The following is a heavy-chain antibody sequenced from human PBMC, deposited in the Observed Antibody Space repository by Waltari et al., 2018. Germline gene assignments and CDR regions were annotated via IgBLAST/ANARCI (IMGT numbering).Heavy chain of an antibody. CDR3: ARIRIECSGVSCYIDY. D-gene: IGHD2-15*01. Sequence: EVQLVESGGGLVQPGGYLRLSCAASGFIFSSYTMNWVRQAPGNRLEWVSCISSSSSTIYYADTVKGRFTISRDNAKNSLYLQMNSLRAEDTAVYYCARIRIECSGVSCYIDYWGQGTLVTVSS. CDR2: ISSSSSTI. V-gene: IGHV3-48*04. J-gene: IGHJ4*02. CDR1: GFIFSSYT.